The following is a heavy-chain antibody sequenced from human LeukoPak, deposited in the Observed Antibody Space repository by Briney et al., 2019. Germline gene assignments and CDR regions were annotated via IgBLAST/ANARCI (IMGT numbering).Heavy chain of an antibody. CDR2: INSDGSST. J-gene: IGHJ4*02. V-gene: IGHV3-74*01. CDR3: AREGVVAATPFDY. Sequence: GGSLRLSCAASGFTFSSCWVHWVRQAPGKGLVWVSRINSDGSSTNYADSVKGRFTISRDNAKNTLYLQMNSLRAEDTAVYYCAREGVVAATPFDYWGQGTLISVSS. D-gene: IGHD2-15*01. CDR1: GFTFSSCW.